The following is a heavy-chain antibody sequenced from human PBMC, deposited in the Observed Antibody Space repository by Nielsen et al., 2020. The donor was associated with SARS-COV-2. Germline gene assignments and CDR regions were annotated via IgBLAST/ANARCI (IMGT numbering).Heavy chain of an antibody. CDR2: MTWNGGTV. V-gene: IGHV3-9*01. CDR1: GFPFDDNA. CDR3: AKLSGYDSVDY. J-gene: IGHJ4*02. Sequence: SLKISCAASGFPFDDNAMHWVRQAPGRGLEWVSGMTWNGGTVVYADSVKGRFTISRDNAKNSLYLQMNSLRAEDTALYYCAKLSGYDSVDYWGQGTLVTVSS. D-gene: IGHD5-12*01.